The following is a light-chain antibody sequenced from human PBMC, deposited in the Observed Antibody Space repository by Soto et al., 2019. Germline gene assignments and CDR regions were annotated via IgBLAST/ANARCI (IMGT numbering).Light chain of an antibody. CDR3: QSYDISLHNDV. J-gene: IGLJ1*01. CDR2: SNN. CDR1: SPNIGTDA. Sequence: QSVLTQPPSASGTPGQRVAISCSGRSPNIGTDAVSWFQQLPGTAPKLLIYSNNQRPSGVPDRFSGSKSGTSASLAISGLQSDDEAHYYCQSYDISLHNDVFGTGTKVTVL. V-gene: IGLV1-44*01.